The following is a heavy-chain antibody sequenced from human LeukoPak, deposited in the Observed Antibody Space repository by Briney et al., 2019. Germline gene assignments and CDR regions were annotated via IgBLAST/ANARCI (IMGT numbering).Heavy chain of an antibody. CDR2: ISYDGSNK. J-gene: IGHJ4*02. CDR3: ARFNYYGSGSYPDY. Sequence: GGSLRLSCAASGFTFSSYAMHWVRQAPGKGLEWVAVISYDGSNKYYADSVKGRFTISRDNSKNSLYLQMNSLRAEDTAVYYCARFNYYGSGSYPDYWGQGTLVTVSS. V-gene: IGHV3-30-3*01. D-gene: IGHD3-10*01. CDR1: GFTFSSYA.